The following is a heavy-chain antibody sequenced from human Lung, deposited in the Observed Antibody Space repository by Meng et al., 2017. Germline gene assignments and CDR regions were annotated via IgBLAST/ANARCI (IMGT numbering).Heavy chain of an antibody. CDR1: GGSFSDYY. CDR3: ARGPTTMAHDFDY. V-gene: IGHV4-34*01. Sequence: QVQLQQWGAGRLNPSETLSITCVVSGGSFSDYYWSWIRHPPGKGLEWIGEINHSGSTNYNPSLESRATISVDTSQNNLSLKLSSVTAADSAVYYCARGPTTMAHDFDYWGQGTLVTVSS. CDR2: INHSGST. J-gene: IGHJ4*02. D-gene: IGHD4-11*01.